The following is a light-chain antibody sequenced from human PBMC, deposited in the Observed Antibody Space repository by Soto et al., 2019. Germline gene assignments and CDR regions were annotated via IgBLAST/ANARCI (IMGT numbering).Light chain of an antibody. CDR2: GAS. J-gene: IGKJ2*01. CDR3: QQYNYWPRT. V-gene: IGKV3D-15*01. CDR1: QSVSSS. Sequence: LSLNTGERATLSCRASQSVSSSCLAWYQQKPGQAPRLLISGASSRATGIAARFSGSGSGTEFTLTITSLQSEDFALYFCQQYNYWPRTFGQG.